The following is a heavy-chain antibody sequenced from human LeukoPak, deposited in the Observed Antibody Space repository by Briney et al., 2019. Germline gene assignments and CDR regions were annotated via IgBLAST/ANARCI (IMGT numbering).Heavy chain of an antibody. J-gene: IGHJ5*02. CDR2: ISYDGSDK. V-gene: IGHV3-30*18. D-gene: IGHD6-13*01. CDR3: AKDTSSWCNWFDP. Sequence: GGSLRLSCAASGFTLSSYGMHWVRQAPGKGLEWVAVISYDGSDKSYADSVKGRFTISRDNSKNTLFLQMNSLRAEDTAVHYCAKDTSSWCNWFDPWGQGTLVTVSS. CDR1: GFTLSSYG.